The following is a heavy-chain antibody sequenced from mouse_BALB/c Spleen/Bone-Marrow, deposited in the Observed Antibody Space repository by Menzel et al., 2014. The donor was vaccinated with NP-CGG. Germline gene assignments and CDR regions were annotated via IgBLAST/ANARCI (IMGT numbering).Heavy chain of an antibody. CDR1: GYTITSYW. J-gene: IGHJ3*01. D-gene: IGHD2-4*01. CDR3: ARTYYDYDWFAY. Sequence: QVQLQQSGVEFVKPGASVKLSCKASGYTITSYWMHWARQRPGQGLAWIGEIDSSDSYTKYNQHFNGKATLTVDKSSSTAFMQLSSLTSEDSAVYYCARTYYDYDWFAYWGQGTLVTVSA. CDR2: IDSSDSYT. V-gene: IGHV1-69*02.